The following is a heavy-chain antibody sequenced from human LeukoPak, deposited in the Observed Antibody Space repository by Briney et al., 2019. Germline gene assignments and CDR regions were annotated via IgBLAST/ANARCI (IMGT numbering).Heavy chain of an antibody. CDR2: ISGSGGST. D-gene: IGHD3-16*01. CDR1: GFTFSSYS. V-gene: IGHV3-23*01. J-gene: IGHJ5*02. Sequence: GGSLRLSCAASGFTFSSYSMSWVRQAPGKGLEWVSGISGSGGSTYYADSVKGRFTISRDNSKNTLYLQMNSLRVEDAAVYYCAKDRNWGSWGQGTLVTVSS. CDR3: AKDRNWGS.